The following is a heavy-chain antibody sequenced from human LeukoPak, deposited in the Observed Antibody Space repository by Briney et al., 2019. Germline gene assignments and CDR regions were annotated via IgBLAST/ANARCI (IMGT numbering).Heavy chain of an antibody. J-gene: IGHJ4*02. V-gene: IGHV4-39*07. CDR3: ARLHIVVVPAATSDY. CDR2: IYYSGST. CDR1: GGSISDYY. D-gene: IGHD2-2*01. Sequence: SETLSLTCAFYGGSISDYYWSWIRQPPGKGLEWIGSIYYSGSTYYNPSLKSRVTISVDTSKNQFSLKLSSVTAADTAVYYCARLHIVVVPAATSDYWGQGTLVTVSS.